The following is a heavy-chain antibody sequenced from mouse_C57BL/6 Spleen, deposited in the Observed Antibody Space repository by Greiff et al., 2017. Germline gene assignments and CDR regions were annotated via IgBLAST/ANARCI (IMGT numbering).Heavy chain of an antibody. D-gene: IGHD1-1*01. CDR1: GYTFTSYW. CDR3: ARYHYYGSSYGGWFAY. J-gene: IGHJ3*01. Sequence: QVQLQQPGAELVRPGSSVKLSCKASGYTFTSYWMHWVKQRPIQGLEWIGNIDPSDSETHYNQKFKDKATLTVDKSSSTAYMQLSSLTSEDSAVDYCARYHYYGSSYGGWFAYWGQGTLVTVSA. V-gene: IGHV1-52*01. CDR2: IDPSDSET.